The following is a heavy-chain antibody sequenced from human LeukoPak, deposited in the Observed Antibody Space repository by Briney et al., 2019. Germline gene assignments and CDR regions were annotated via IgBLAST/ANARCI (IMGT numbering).Heavy chain of an antibody. J-gene: IGHJ4*02. V-gene: IGHV4-59*01. CDR1: GGSISSYR. Sequence: SETLSLTCTVSGGSISSYRWSWIRQPPGKGLEWIAYIYYSGSTNYNPSLKSRVTISVDTSENQFSLNLSSVTAADTAVYYCARAVVGGSYSHFDYWGQGTLSPSPQ. D-gene: IGHD1-26*01. CDR3: ARAVVGGSYSHFDY. CDR2: IYYSGST.